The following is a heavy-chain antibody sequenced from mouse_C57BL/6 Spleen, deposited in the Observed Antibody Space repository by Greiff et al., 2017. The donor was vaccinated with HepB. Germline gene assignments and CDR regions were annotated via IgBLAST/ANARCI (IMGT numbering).Heavy chain of an antibody. CDR3: ARADVYYDYCGVAY. V-gene: IGHV1-82*01. J-gene: IGHJ3*01. D-gene: IGHD2-4*01. CDR2: IYPGDGDT. CDR1: GYAFSSSW. Sequence: VQLQESGPELVKPGASVTISCKASGYAFSSSWMNWVKQRPGPGLEWIGRIYPGDGDTNYNGKFKGKATLTADKSSSTAYMQRSSLTSEDSAVFYCARADVYYDYCGVAYWGQGTLVTVSS.